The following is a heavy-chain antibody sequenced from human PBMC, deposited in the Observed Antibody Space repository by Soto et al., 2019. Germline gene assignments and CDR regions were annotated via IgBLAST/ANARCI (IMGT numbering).Heavy chain of an antibody. CDR3: ARDDRENTKSPAPDH. CDR1: GGSISTYY. Sequence: PSETLSLTCTVSGGSISTYYWNWIRQPPGKGLESIGYIYYSGSANYSPSLKSRVTISVDTSKNEFSLKLSSVTAADTAIYYCARDDRENTKSPAPDHWGQGTLVTFSS. J-gene: IGHJ4*02. CDR2: IYYSGSA. D-gene: IGHD3-22*01. V-gene: IGHV4-59*01.